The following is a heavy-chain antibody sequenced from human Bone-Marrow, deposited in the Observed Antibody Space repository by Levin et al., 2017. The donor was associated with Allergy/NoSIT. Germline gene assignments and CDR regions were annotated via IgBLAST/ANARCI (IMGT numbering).Heavy chain of an antibody. D-gene: IGHD4-23*01. CDR2: IWYDGSNQ. CDR1: GFTFSSYG. J-gene: IGHJ6*02. CDR3: AREDYGGNPDYNYGMDV. Sequence: SCAASGFTFSSYGMHWVRQAPGKGLQWVAVIWYDGSNQYYEDSVKGRFTISRDNSKNTLYLQMNSLRAEDTAVYYCAREDYGGNPDYNYGMDVWGQGTTVTVSS. V-gene: IGHV3-33*01.